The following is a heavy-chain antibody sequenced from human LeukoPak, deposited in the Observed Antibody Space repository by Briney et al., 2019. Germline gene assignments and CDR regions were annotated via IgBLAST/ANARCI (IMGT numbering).Heavy chain of an antibody. CDR3: ARGPIGCSGGSCYFIYFDY. D-gene: IGHD2-15*01. CDR1: GYTFTSYA. V-gene: IGHV1-3*03. J-gene: IGHJ4*02. Sequence: GASVRVSCKASGYTFTSYAMHWVRQAPGQRLEWMGWINAGNGNTTYSQEFQGRVTITRDTSASTAYMELSSLRSEDMAVYYCARGPIGCSGGSCYFIYFDYWGQGTLVTVSS. CDR2: INAGNGNT.